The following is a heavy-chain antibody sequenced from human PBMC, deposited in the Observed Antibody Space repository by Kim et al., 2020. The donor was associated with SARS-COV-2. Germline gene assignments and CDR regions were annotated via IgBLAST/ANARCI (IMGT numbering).Heavy chain of an antibody. CDR3: TRVGDWNDFWFDP. D-gene: IGHD1-1*01. V-gene: IGHV3-49*02. Sequence: YAASVKGRFTISRDDSKSIAYLQMNSLKTEDTAVYYCTRVGDWNDFWFDPWGQGTLVTVSS. J-gene: IGHJ5*02.